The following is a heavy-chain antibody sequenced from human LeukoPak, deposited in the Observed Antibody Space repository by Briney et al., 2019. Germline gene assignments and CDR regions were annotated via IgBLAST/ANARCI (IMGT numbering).Heavy chain of an antibody. CDR3: ARAYDGSGSYYNGDFDY. J-gene: IGHJ4*02. CDR1: GGSFSGYY. CDR2: INHSGST. D-gene: IGHD3-10*01. Sequence: SETLSLTCVVYGGSFSGYYWSWIRQPPGKGLEWIGEINHSGSTNYNPSLKSRVTISLDTSKNQFSLKLSSVTAADTAVYYCARAYDGSGSYYNGDFDYWGQGTLVTVSS. V-gene: IGHV4-34*01.